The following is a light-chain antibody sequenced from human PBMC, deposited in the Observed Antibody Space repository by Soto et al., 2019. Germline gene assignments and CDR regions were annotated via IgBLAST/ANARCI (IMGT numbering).Light chain of an antibody. V-gene: IGKV4-1*01. Sequence: DIVMTQSPDSLAVSLGERATINCKSSQSVLYSSNNKNYLAWYQQKSGKPPKLLIYWASTRESGVPDRFSGSGSGTDFTLTISSLQAEDVAVYYCQQYYSPPWTFGQGTKVEIK. CDR2: WAS. J-gene: IGKJ1*01. CDR3: QQYYSPPWT. CDR1: QSVLYSSNNKNY.